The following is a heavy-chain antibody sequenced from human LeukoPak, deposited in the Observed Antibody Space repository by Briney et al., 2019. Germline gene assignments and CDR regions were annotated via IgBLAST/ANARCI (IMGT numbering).Heavy chain of an antibody. CDR2: IKQDGSEK. D-gene: IGHD5-12*01. CDR1: GFTFSSYW. CDR3: ARDEGTSGYDLLDY. V-gene: IGHV3-7*01. Sequence: PGGSLRLSCAASGFTFSSYWKSWVRQAPGKGLEWVANIKQDGSEKYYVDSVKGRFTISRDNAKNSLYLQMNSLRAEDTAVYYCARDEGTSGYDLLDYWGQGTLVTVSS. J-gene: IGHJ4*01.